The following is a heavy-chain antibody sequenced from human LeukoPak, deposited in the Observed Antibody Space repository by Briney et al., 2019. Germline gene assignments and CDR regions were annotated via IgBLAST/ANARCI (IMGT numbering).Heavy chain of an antibody. D-gene: IGHD3-3*01. Sequence: GGSLRLSCAASGFTFSNYAMHWVRQAPGKGLEYVSAISTNGGSTYYANSVKGRFTISRDNSKNTLYLQMGSLRAEDMAVYYCARDHYNFWSGYLDYWGQGTLVTVSS. CDR1: GFTFSNYA. J-gene: IGHJ4*02. CDR3: ARDHYNFWSGYLDY. CDR2: ISTNGGST. V-gene: IGHV3-64*01.